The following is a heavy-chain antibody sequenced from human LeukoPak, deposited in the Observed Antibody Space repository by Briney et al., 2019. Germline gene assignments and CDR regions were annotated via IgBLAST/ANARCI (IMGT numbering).Heavy chain of an antibody. D-gene: IGHD6-6*01. J-gene: IGHJ4*02. CDR1: GDSVSSNSAS. Sequence: SQTLSLTCAISGDSVSSNSASWNWIRQSPSRGLEWLGRTYYRSKWYYDYAASVKSRITTNPDTTKHQFSLQLNFETPMYTAVYYCSRGSAFDCWGQGTLVTVSS. CDR2: TYYRSKWYY. CDR3: SRGSAFDC. V-gene: IGHV6-1*01.